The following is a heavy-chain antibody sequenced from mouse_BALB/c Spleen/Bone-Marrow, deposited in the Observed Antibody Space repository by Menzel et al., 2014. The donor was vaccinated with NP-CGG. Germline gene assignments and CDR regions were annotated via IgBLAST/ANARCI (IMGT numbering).Heavy chain of an antibody. Sequence: QVQLKESGAELVKPGASVKLSCKASGYTFTSYWMHWVKQRPGQGLEWIGEINPSNGRTNYNEKFKSKATLTVDKSSSTAYMQLSSLTSEDSAVYYCARYDGYYPYYYAMDYWGQGTSVTVSS. D-gene: IGHD2-3*01. CDR2: INPSNGRT. V-gene: IGHV1S81*02. CDR1: GYTFTSYW. J-gene: IGHJ4*01. CDR3: ARYDGYYPYYYAMDY.